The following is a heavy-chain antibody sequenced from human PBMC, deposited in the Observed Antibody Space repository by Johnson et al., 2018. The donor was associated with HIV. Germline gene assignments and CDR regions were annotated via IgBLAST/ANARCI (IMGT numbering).Heavy chain of an antibody. CDR3: ANGGSAVAVAFDI. D-gene: IGHD6-19*01. J-gene: IGHJ3*02. CDR1: GFTVSSNY. V-gene: IGHV3-66*02. CDR2: IYSGGST. Sequence: VQLVESGGGLVQPGGSLRLSCAASGFTVSSNYMSWVRQAPGKGLEWVSIIYSGGSTYYADSVKGRFTISRDNSKNTLYLQMNSLRAEDTAVYYCANGGSAVAVAFDIWGQGTMVTVSS.